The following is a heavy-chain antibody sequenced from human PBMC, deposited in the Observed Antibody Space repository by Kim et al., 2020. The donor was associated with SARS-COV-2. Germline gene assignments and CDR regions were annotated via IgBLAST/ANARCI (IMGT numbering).Heavy chain of an antibody. Sequence: SETLSLTCTVSGGSISSGGYYWSWIRQHPGKGLEWIGYIYYSGSTYYNPSLKSRVTISVDTSKNQFSLKLSSVTAADTAVYYCATAYGDYSHYYYYGMDVWGQGTPVTVSS. CDR3: ATAYGDYSHYYYYGMDV. V-gene: IGHV4-31*03. CDR2: IYYSGST. CDR1: GGSISSGGYY. D-gene: IGHD4-17*01. J-gene: IGHJ6*02.